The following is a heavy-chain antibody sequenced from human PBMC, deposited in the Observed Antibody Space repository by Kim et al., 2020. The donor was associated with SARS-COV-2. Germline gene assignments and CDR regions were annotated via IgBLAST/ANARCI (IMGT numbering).Heavy chain of an antibody. CDR2: INAGNGNT. J-gene: IGHJ2*01. D-gene: IGHD2-15*01. Sequence: ASVKVSCKASGYTFTSYAMHWVRQAPGQRLEWMGWINAGNGNTKYSQKFQGRVTITRDTSASTAYMELSSLRSEDTAVYYCARVAGLGYCSGGSCYPPPNLWYFDLWGRGTLVTVSS. CDR1: GYTFTSYA. V-gene: IGHV1-3*01. CDR3: ARVAGLGYCSGGSCYPPPNLWYFDL.